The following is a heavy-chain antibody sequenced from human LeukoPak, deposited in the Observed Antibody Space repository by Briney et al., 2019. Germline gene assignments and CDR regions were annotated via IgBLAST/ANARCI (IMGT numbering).Heavy chain of an antibody. Sequence: SETLSLTCTVSGGSISSYYWSWIRQPPGKGLEWIGYIYYSGSTNYNPPLKSRVTISVDTSKNQFSLKLSSVTAADTAVYYCARNYYYDNWFDPWGQGTLVTVSS. CDR3: ARNYYYDNWFDP. D-gene: IGHD3-10*01. J-gene: IGHJ5*02. CDR1: GGSISSYY. CDR2: IYYSGST. V-gene: IGHV4-59*13.